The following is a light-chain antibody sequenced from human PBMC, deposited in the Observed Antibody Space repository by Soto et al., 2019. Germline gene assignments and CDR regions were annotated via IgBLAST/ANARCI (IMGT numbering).Light chain of an antibody. CDR1: SGDIGSYNR. CDR3: SSYTNINTRACV. V-gene: IGLV2-14*01. Sequence: QYALTQPASVSGSPGQSITISCTGTSGDIGSYNRVSWYQQHPGKAPKLIIYEVTDRPSGASNRFSGSKSGNTASLTISGLQAEDEAEYYCSSYTNINTRACVFGTGTKVTVL. CDR2: EVT. J-gene: IGLJ1*01.